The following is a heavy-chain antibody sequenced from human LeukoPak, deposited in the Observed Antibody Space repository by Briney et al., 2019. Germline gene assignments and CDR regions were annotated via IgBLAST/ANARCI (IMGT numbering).Heavy chain of an antibody. J-gene: IGHJ6*04. Sequence: SETLSLTCNVTGDSISSDYWSWIRQSPGKGLEWIGFIFRSGTTDYNPALQSRVAISIDKSKNHFSLKMTSVTGADTAVYYCARTRPQDYSTSYMDVWGKGTTVTVSS. CDR2: IFRSGTT. CDR3: ARTRPQDYSTSYMDV. D-gene: IGHD4-11*01. V-gene: IGHV4-59*08. CDR1: GDSISSDY.